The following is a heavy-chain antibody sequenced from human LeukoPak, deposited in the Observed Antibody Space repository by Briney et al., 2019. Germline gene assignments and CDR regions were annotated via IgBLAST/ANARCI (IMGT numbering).Heavy chain of an antibody. Sequence: ASVKVSCKASGDTFTSYGISWVRQAPGQGLEWMGWISAYNGNTNYAQKLQGRVTMTTDTSTSTAYMELRSLRSDDTAVYYCARVRAYYDILTGYAYFDYWGQGTLVTVSS. CDR2: ISAYNGNT. CDR1: GDTFTSYG. D-gene: IGHD3-9*01. CDR3: ARVRAYYDILTGYAYFDY. V-gene: IGHV1-18*01. J-gene: IGHJ4*02.